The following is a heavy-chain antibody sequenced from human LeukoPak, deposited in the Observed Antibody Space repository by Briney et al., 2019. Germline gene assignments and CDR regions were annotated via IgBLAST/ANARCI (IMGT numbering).Heavy chain of an antibody. CDR2: IKQDGSEK. V-gene: IGHV3-7*03. CDR3: AKVYDNQLLFNWFDP. CDR1: GFTFSSYW. Sequence: PGGSLRLSCAASGFTFSSYWMSWVRQAPGKGLEWVANIKQDGSEKYYVDSVKGRFTISRDNSKNTLYLQMNSLRAEDTAVYYCAKVYDNQLLFNWFDPWGQGTLVTVSS. J-gene: IGHJ5*02. D-gene: IGHD2-2*01.